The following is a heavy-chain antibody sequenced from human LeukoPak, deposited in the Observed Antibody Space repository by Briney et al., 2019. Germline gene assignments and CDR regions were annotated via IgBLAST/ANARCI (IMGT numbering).Heavy chain of an antibody. V-gene: IGHV3-30*02. J-gene: IGHJ5*02. CDR2: IRYDGSEK. CDR1: GFTFSSSG. D-gene: IGHD6-13*01. Sequence: GGSLRLSCAASGFTFSSSGMHWVRQTPGKGLEWVAFIRYDGSEKSYADSVKGRFTISRDNSKNTVHLQINSLRAEDTAVYYCARDLVSAAGSDWFDPWGQGTLVTVSS. CDR3: ARDLVSAAGSDWFDP.